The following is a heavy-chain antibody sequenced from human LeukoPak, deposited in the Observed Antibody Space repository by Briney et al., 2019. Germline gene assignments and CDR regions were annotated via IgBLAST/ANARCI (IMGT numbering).Heavy chain of an antibody. J-gene: IGHJ4*02. CDR1: GFTFSSYS. CDR2: ISSSSSYI. V-gene: IGHV3-21*01. CDR3: ARDSVVRGAYDY. Sequence: GGSLRLSCAASGFTFSSYSMNWVRQAPGKGLEWVSSISSSSSYIYYADSVKGRFTISSDNAKNSLYLQMNSLRAEDTAVYYCARDSVVRGAYDYWGQGTLVTVSS. D-gene: IGHD3-10*01.